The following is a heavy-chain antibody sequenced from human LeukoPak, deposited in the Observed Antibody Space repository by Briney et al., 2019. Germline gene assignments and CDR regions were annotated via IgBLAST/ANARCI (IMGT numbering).Heavy chain of an antibody. CDR3: ARVLGGYF. J-gene: IGHJ3*01. D-gene: IGHD3-16*01. V-gene: IGHV3-21*01. Sequence: GGSLRLSCAASGFTFSSYSMIWVRRASGKGLEWVSSISSTSTYIYYADSVKGRFTISRDNAKNSLNLQMNSLRAEDTAVYYCARVLGGYFWGQGTMVTVSS. CDR2: ISSTSTYI. CDR1: GFTFSSYS.